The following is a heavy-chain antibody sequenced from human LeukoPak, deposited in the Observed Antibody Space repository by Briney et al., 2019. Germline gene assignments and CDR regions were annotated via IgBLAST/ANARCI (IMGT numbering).Heavy chain of an antibody. J-gene: IGHJ4*02. D-gene: IGHD3-22*01. V-gene: IGHV3-23*01. Sequence: GGSLRLSCAASGFTFSSYAMSWVRQAPGKGLEWVSATSASGSSTFYADSVKGRFTISRDNSKNTLYLQMNSLRAEDTAVYYCAKDRPYYEDYWGQGTLVTVSS. CDR1: GFTFSSYA. CDR3: AKDRPYYEDY. CDR2: TSASGSST.